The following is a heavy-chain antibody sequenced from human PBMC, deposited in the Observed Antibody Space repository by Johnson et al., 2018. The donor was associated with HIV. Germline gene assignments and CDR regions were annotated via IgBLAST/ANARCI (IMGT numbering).Heavy chain of an antibody. CDR3: ARAPSYDREFLDAFDI. CDR1: GFTFSSYG. Sequence: QVQLVESGGGVVQPGGSLRLSCAASGFTFSSYGMHWVRQAPGKGLEWVAVISYDGSNKYYADSVKGRFTISRDNSKNSLYLQMNSLRAEDTAVYYCARAPSYDREFLDAFDIWGQGTMVTVSS. J-gene: IGHJ3*02. D-gene: IGHD3-22*01. CDR2: ISYDGSNK. V-gene: IGHV3-33*05.